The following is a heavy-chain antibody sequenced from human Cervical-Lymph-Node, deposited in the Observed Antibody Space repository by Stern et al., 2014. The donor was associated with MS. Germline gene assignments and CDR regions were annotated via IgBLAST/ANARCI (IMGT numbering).Heavy chain of an antibody. Sequence: EVQLVESGGGLVQPGGSLRLSCAASGFTFSSYAMSWVRQAPGTGLEWVSAISGSGGSTYYADSVKGRFSISRDNSKNTLYLQMNSLRAEDTAVYYCVCSGSVLYYFDYWGQGTLVTVSS. CDR1: GFTFSSYA. V-gene: IGHV3-23*04. CDR2: ISGSGGST. CDR3: VCSGSVLYYFDY. J-gene: IGHJ4*02. D-gene: IGHD6-19*01.